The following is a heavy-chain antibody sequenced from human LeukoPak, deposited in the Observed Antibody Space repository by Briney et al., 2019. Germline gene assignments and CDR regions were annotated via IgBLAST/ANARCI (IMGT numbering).Heavy chain of an antibody. Sequence: SVKVSCKASGGTFSSYAISWVRQAPGQGLEWMGGIIPIFGTANYAQKFQGRVTITTDESTSTAYMELSSLRSEDTAVYYCARHIEVAGTQDQYYYYYYGMDVWGQGTTVAVSS. J-gene: IGHJ6*02. CDR2: IIPIFGTA. CDR3: ARHIEVAGTQDQYYYYYYGMDV. CDR1: GGTFSSYA. D-gene: IGHD6-19*01. V-gene: IGHV1-69*05.